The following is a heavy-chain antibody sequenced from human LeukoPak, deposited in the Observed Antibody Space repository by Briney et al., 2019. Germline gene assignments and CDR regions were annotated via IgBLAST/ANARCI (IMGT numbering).Heavy chain of an antibody. J-gene: IGHJ4*02. D-gene: IGHD3-9*01. CDR3: ARDKINFDWLLYS. Sequence: GGSLRLSCAASGFTFSSYSMNWVRQAPGKGLEWVSSISASSSYIYYADSVKGRFTISRDNAKNSLYLQMNSLRAEDTAVYYCARDKINFDWLLYSWGQGTLVTVSS. CDR1: GFTFSSYS. CDR2: ISASSSYI. V-gene: IGHV3-21*01.